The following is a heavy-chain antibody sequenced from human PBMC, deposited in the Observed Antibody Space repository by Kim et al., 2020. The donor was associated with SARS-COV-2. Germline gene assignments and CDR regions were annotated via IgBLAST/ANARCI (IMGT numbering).Heavy chain of an antibody. Sequence: KSRDTISVDTAKNQFSLKLSTVTAADTAVYYCARNGGYSSGWGLGWFDPWGQGTLVTVSS. V-gene: IGHV4-39*01. CDR3: ARNGGYSSGWGLGWFDP. D-gene: IGHD6-19*01. J-gene: IGHJ5*02.